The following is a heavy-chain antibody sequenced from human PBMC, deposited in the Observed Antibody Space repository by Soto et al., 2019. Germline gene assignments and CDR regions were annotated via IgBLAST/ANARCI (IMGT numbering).Heavy chain of an antibody. V-gene: IGHV5-51*01. D-gene: IGHD3-16*01. J-gene: IGHJ6*02. CDR3: ARTRTFRLGFYYSAMDV. Sequence: GESLKISFKASGYSFTSYLISWVRQMPVKGLEWMGIIYPGGSDTKYSPSFQGQVTISADRSISTAYLQWGSLKASDSAIYYCARTRTFRLGFYYSAMDVCGQGTAVTVCS. CDR2: IYPGGSDT. CDR1: GYSFTSYL.